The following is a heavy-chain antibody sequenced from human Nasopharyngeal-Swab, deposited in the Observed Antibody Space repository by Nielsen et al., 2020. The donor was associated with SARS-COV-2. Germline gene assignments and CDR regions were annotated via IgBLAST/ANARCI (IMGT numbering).Heavy chain of an antibody. CDR1: GGSISSYY. CDR3: ARESLHYYGSGSYYNVLDY. J-gene: IGHJ4*02. D-gene: IGHD3-10*01. CDR2: IYTSGST. V-gene: IGHV4-4*07. Sequence: GSLRLSCTVSGGSISSYYWSWIRQPAGKGLEWIGRIYTSGSTNYNPSLKSRVTMSVDTPKNQFSLKLSSVTAADTAVYYCARESLHYYGSGSYYNVLDYWGQGTLVTVSS.